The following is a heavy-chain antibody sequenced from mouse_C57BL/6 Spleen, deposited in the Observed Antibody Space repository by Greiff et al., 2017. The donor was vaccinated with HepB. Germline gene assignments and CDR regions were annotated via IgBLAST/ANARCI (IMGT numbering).Heavy chain of an antibody. D-gene: IGHD1-1*01. CDR3: AREVAKKAMDY. J-gene: IGHJ4*01. Sequence: VQLQQSGAELARPGASVKMSCKASGYTFTSYTMHWVKQRPGQGLEWIGYINPSSGYTKSNQKFKDKATLTADKSSSTAYMQLSSLTSEDSAVYYCAREVAKKAMDYWGQRTSVTVSS. CDR1: GYTFTSYT. CDR2: INPSSGYT. V-gene: IGHV1-4*01.